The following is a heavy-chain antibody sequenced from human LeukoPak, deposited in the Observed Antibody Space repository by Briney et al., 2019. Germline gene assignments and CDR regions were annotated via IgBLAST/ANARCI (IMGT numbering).Heavy chain of an antibody. D-gene: IGHD3-22*01. J-gene: IGHJ4*02. V-gene: IGHV4-39*01. CDR1: VDSVTSSTYY. CDR3: ARQGDSNGYSTLDY. Sequence: SETLSLTCTVSVDSVTSSTYYWGWIRQPPGKGLEWIGTIYHGESTYYNPSLKSRVTISADTSKNQFSLKLPSVTAADTAVYYCARQGDSNGYSTLDYWGPGTLVTV. CDR2: IYHGEST.